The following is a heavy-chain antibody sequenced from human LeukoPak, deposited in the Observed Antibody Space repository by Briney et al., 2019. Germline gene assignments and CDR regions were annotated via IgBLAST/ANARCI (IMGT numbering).Heavy chain of an antibody. CDR3: ATTVTTMGTYYYYMDV. CDR2: IIPIFGTA. V-gene: IGHV1-69*13. Sequence: ASVKVSCTASGGTFTSYAISWVRQAPRQGLEWRGGIIPIFGTANYAQKFQGRVTITADESTSTAYMELSSLRSEDTAVYYCATTVTTMGTYYYYMDVWGKGTTVTVSS. D-gene: IGHD4-17*01. J-gene: IGHJ6*03. CDR1: GGTFTSYA.